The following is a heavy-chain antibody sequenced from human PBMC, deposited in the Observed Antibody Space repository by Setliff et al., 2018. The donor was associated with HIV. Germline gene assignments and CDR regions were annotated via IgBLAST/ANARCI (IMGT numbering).Heavy chain of an antibody. CDR2: MSYTGTT. V-gene: IGHV4-39*01. Sequence: PSETLSLTCDVSGDLIRNSYYYWAWIRQSPGKGLDWIGSMSYTGTTYDNPSLKSRVTISVDTSKNQFSLKLTSVTAADAAVYFCAMGSSGYPFDYWGQGSLVTVSS. CDR3: AMGSSGYPFDY. J-gene: IGHJ4*02. CDR1: GDLIRNSYYY. D-gene: IGHD3-22*01.